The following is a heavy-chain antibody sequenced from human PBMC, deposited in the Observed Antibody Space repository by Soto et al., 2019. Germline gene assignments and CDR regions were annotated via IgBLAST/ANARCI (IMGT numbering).Heavy chain of an antibody. CDR2: ISSSSSYI. V-gene: IGHV3-21*01. Sequence: EVQLVESGGGLVKPGGSLRLSCAAPGFTFSGYSMNWVRQAPGKGLEWVSSISSSSSYIYYADSVKGRFTISRANAKNSLYMKMNRLRAEDTAVYYCARDDGGSGWSNDYWGPGALVTVS. D-gene: IGHD6-19*01. CDR1: GFTFSGYS. J-gene: IGHJ4*02. CDR3: ARDDGGSGWSNDY.